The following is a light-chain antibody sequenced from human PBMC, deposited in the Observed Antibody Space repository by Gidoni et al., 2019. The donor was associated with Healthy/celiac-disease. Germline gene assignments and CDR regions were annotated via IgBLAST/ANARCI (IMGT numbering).Light chain of an antibody. V-gene: IGLV1-47*01. J-gene: IGLJ3*02. CDR3: AAWDDSLWV. CDR1: SSNIGSNY. CDR2: RNN. Sequence: QSVLTQPPSASGTPGQRVTISCSRSSSNIGSNYVYCYQQLPGTAPKLLIYRNNQRPSGVPDRFSGSKSGTSASLAISGLRSEDEADYYCAAWDDSLWVFGGGTKLTVL.